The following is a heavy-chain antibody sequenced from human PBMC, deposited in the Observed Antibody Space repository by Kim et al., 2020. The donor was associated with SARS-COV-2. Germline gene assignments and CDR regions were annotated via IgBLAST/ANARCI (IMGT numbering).Heavy chain of an antibody. D-gene: IGHD3-10*01. CDR1: GFTFSDHF. Sequence: GGSLRLSCAASGFTFSDHFMDWVRQAPGMGLEWVGRIKNKAYSYTTEYAASVKGRFSITRDDSKNSVYLQWNSLKTEDTAVYYCATNRGVMGYWGQGTLVPVSS. CDR3: ATNRGVMGY. J-gene: IGHJ4*02. CDR2: IKNKAYSYTT. V-gene: IGHV3-72*01.